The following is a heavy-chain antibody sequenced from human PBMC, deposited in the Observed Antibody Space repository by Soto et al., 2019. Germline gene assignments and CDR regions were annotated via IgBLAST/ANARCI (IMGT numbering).Heavy chain of an antibody. CDR2: ISSSSSTI. CDR3: AGDLNYGLFDY. D-gene: IGHD4-17*01. J-gene: IGHJ4*02. Sequence: EVQLVESGGGLVQPGGSLRLSCAASGFTFSSYSMNWVRQAPGKGLEWVSNISSSSSTIYYADSVKGRFTISRDNAKNSLYLQMNSLRAEDTAVYYCAGDLNYGLFDYWGQGTLVTVSS. CDR1: GFTFSSYS. V-gene: IGHV3-48*01.